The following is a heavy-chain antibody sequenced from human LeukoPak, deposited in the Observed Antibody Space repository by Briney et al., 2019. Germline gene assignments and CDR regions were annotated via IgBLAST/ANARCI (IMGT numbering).Heavy chain of an antibody. Sequence: PGGSLRLSCAASGFTFSSYGMHWVRQAPGKGLEWVAVISYDGSNKYYADSVKGRFTISRDNSKNTLYLQMNSLRAEDTAVYYCANIFKGRCTSCQPRSDYWGQGTLVTVSS. J-gene: IGHJ4*02. CDR2: ISYDGSNK. CDR3: ANIFKGRCTSCQPRSDY. V-gene: IGHV3-30*18. CDR1: GFTFSSYG. D-gene: IGHD2-2*01.